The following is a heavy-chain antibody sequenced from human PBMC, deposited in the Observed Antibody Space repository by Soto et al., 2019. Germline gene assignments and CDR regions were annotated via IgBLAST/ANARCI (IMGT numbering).Heavy chain of an antibody. CDR2: IIPLFGSA. V-gene: IGHV1-69*01. Sequence: QVQLVQSGAEVKKPGSSVKVSCKASGGPFSNYAINWVRQAPGQGLEWVGGIIPLFGSATYAQRFKGRVTITADESTNTAYRELSSLKFDDTAVFYCARLVVAATTPSERPVDYWGQGTLVTVSS. D-gene: IGHD2-15*01. CDR1: GGPFSNYA. CDR3: ARLVVAATTPSERPVDY. J-gene: IGHJ4*02.